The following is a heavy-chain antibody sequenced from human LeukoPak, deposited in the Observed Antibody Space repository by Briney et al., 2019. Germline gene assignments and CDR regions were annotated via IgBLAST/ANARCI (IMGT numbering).Heavy chain of an antibody. D-gene: IGHD2-2*01. V-gene: IGHV3-48*03. CDR1: GLTFSNFK. J-gene: IGHJ4*02. Sequence: GGSLRLSCAVSGLTFSNFKMNGVRQAPGKGLEWVSYISDSGRTTFYADSVKGRFTISRDNAKNSLYLQMSSLRVEDTAVYYCARDPGRSRLGYCSSTSCYPIAYYFDYWGQGTLVTVSS. CDR2: ISDSGRTT. CDR3: ARDPGRSRLGYCSSTSCYPIAYYFDY.